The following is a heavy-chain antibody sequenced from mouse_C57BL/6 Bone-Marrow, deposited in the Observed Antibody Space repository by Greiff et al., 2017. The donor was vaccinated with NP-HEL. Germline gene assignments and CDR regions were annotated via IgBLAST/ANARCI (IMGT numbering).Heavy chain of an antibody. V-gene: IGHV14-4*01. CDR2: IDPENGDT. CDR3: TTWVTTNRDAMDY. D-gene: IGHD2-3*01. Sequence: VQLKESGAELVRPGASVKLSCTASGFNIKDDYMHWVKQRPEQGLEWIGWIDPENGDTEYASKFQGKATITADTSSNTAYLQLSSLTSEDTAVYYCTTWVTTNRDAMDYWGQGTSVTVSS. J-gene: IGHJ4*01. CDR1: GFNIKDDY.